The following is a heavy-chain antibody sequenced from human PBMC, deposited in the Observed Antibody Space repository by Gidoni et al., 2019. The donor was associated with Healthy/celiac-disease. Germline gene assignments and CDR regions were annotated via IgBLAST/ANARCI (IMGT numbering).Heavy chain of an antibody. Sequence: QVQLVESGGGVVQPGRSLRLSCAAYGFTFSSYAMHWVRQAPGEGLEWVAVISNDGSNKYYADSVKGRFTISRDNSKNTLYLQMNSLRAEDTAVYYCARGAPLWFGELPHYYYYYMDVWGKGTTVTVSS. V-gene: IGHV3-30-3*01. CDR3: ARGAPLWFGELPHYYYYYMDV. CDR2: ISNDGSNK. D-gene: IGHD3-10*01. CDR1: GFTFSSYA. J-gene: IGHJ6*03.